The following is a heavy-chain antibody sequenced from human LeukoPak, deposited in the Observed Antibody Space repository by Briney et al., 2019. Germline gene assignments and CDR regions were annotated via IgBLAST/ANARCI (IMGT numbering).Heavy chain of an antibody. D-gene: IGHD2-2*01. CDR1: GFTFSSYG. Sequence: GGSLRLSCAASGFTFSSYGMHWVRQAPGKGLEWVAVIWYDGSNKYYADSVKGRFTISRDNSENTLYLQMNSLRAEDTAVYYCASLYCSSTSCPQGIDYWGQGTLVTVSS. V-gene: IGHV3-33*01. J-gene: IGHJ4*02. CDR3: ASLYCSSTSCPQGIDY. CDR2: IWYDGSNK.